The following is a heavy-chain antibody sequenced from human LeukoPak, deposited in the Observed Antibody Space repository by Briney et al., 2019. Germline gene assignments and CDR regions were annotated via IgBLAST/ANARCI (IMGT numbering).Heavy chain of an antibody. CDR1: GGTFSSYA. Sequence: ASVNVSCTASGGTFSSYAISWVRQAPGQGVEWIGIINPSGGSTSYAQKFQGRVTMTRDTSTSTVYMELSSLRSEDTAVYYCAREGGYCSRTSCYDFYYWGQGTLVTVSS. J-gene: IGHJ4*02. D-gene: IGHD2-2*01. CDR3: AREGGYCSRTSCYDFYY. CDR2: INPSGGST. V-gene: IGHV1-46*01.